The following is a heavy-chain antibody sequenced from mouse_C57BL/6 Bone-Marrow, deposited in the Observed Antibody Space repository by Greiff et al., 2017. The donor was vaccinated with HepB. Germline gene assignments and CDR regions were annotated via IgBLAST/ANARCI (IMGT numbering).Heavy chain of an antibody. Sequence: VQLQQSGPVLVKPGASVKMSCKASGYTFTDYYMNWVKQSHGKSLEWIGVINPYNGGTSYNQKFKGKATLTVDKSSSTAYMELNSLTSEDSAVYYCARRDGNYAWFAYWGQGTLVTVSA. D-gene: IGHD2-1*01. CDR2: INPYNGGT. CDR3: ARRDGNYAWFAY. J-gene: IGHJ3*01. V-gene: IGHV1-19*01. CDR1: GYTFTDYY.